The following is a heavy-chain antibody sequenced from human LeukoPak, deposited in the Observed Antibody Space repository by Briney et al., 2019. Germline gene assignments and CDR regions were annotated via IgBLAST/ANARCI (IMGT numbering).Heavy chain of an antibody. CDR1: GGTFSNYA. D-gene: IGHD6-25*01. J-gene: IGHJ5*02. CDR3: VRRQALRGRHRAFDP. V-gene: IGHV1-69*05. CDR2: IIPMFGTA. Sequence: SVKVSCKASGGTFSNYAISWVRQAPGQGLEWLGGIIPMFGTARYAQKFQGRVTITTDESTTTAYMELISLRFEDTAVYYCVRRQALRGRHRAFDPWGQGTLVTVTS.